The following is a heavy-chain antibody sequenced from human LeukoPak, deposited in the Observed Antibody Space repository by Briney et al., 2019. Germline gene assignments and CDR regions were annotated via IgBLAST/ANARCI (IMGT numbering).Heavy chain of an antibody. V-gene: IGHV4-59*01. CDR1: GGSISSYY. CDR2: IYYSGST. Sequence: PSETLSLTCTVSGGSISSYYWSWIRQPPGKGLEWIGYIYYSGSTNYNPSLKSRVTISVDTSKNQFSLKLSSATAADTAVYYCARSPYYYDSSGYYHWGQGTLVTVSS. CDR3: ARSPYYYDSSGYYH. J-gene: IGHJ5*02. D-gene: IGHD3-22*01.